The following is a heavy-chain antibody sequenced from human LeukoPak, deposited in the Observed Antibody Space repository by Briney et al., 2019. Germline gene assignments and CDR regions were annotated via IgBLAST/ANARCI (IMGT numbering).Heavy chain of an antibody. CDR3: ARVNRYSYGAHDY. CDR2: INSDGSST. V-gene: IGHV3-74*01. J-gene: IGHJ4*02. CDR1: GFTFSSYE. D-gene: IGHD5-18*01. Sequence: PGGSLRLSCAASGFTFSSYEMNWVRQAPGKGLVWVSRINSDGSSTSYADSVKGRFTISRDNAKNTLYLQMNSLRAEDTAVYYCARVNRYSYGAHDYWGQGTLVTVSS.